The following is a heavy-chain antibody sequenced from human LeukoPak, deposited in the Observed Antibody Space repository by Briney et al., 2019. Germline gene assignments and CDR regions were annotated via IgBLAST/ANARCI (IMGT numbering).Heavy chain of an antibody. CDR1: GFSFRHYA. Sequence: GGSLRLSCASSGFSFRHYALNGVRQAPGKGLEWVSAISSSSTYIQYADSVKGRFTISRDDAKNSLYLQLDSLRVEDTAVYYGVSVGVRAWLDSWGQGTLVTVSS. CDR3: VSVGVRAWLDS. CDR2: ISSSSTYI. D-gene: IGHD1-26*01. J-gene: IGHJ5*01. V-gene: IGHV3-21*01.